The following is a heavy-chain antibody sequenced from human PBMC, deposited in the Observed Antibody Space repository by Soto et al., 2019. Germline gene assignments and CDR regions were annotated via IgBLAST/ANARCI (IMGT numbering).Heavy chain of an antibody. CDR1: GFTFSSYA. J-gene: IGHJ6*02. Sequence: GGSLRLSCAASGFTFSSYAMHWVRQAPGKGLEWVAVISYDGSNKYYADSVKGRLTISRDNSKNTLYLQMNSLRAEDTAVYYCARGYSSSWPHLDYYYYGMDVWGQGTTVTVSS. D-gene: IGHD6-13*01. CDR2: ISYDGSNK. CDR3: ARGYSSSWPHLDYYYYGMDV. V-gene: IGHV3-30-3*01.